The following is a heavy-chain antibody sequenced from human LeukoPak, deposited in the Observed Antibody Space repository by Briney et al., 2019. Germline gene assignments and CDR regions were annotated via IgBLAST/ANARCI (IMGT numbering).Heavy chain of an antibody. V-gene: IGHV1-18*01. Sequence: ASVKVSCKASGYTFTSYGISWVRQAPGQGLEWMGWISAHTGTTNYAQKLQGRVTMTTDTSTSTAYMELRSLRSDDTAVYYCARDPGARGYNWFDPWGQGTLVTVSS. CDR1: GYTFTSYG. D-gene: IGHD1-26*01. CDR2: ISAHTGTT. CDR3: ARDPGARGYNWFDP. J-gene: IGHJ5*02.